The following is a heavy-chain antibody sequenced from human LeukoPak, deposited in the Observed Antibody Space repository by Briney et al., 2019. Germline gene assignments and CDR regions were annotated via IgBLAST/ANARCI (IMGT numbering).Heavy chain of an antibody. CDR3: AKEHYYLSYSTSPYYFDY. V-gene: IGHV3-30*18. Sequence: GGSLRLSCAASGFTFSNYGMHWVRQAPGKGLEWVAVISYDGSNKYYADSVKGRFTISRDNSKNTLYLQMNSLRAEDTAVYYCAKEHYYLSYSTSPYYFDYWGQGTLVTVSS. CDR2: ISYDGSNK. CDR1: GFTFSNYG. D-gene: IGHD6-6*01. J-gene: IGHJ4*02.